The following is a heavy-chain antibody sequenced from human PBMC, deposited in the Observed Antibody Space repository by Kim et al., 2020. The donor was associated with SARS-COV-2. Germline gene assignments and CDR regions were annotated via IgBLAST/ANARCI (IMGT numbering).Heavy chain of an antibody. Sequence: ASVKVSCKASGYTFTSYGISWVRQAPGQGLEWMGWISAYNGNTNYAQKLQGRVTMTTDTSTSTAYMELRSLRSDDTAVYYCARARGQGAYDYVWGSLVNRQDREDYWGQGTLVTVSS. D-gene: IGHD3-16*01. CDR1: GYTFTSYG. CDR3: ARARGQGAYDYVWGSLVNRQDREDY. V-gene: IGHV1-18*04. J-gene: IGHJ4*02. CDR2: ISAYNGNT.